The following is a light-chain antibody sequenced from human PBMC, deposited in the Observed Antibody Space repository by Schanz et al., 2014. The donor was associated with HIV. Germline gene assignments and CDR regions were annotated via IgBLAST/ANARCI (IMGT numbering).Light chain of an antibody. CDR1: SSDIGGYKS. Sequence: QSALTQPASVSGSPGQSISISCTGSSSDIGGYKSVSWYQQHPDKVPKLVIFDVIKRPSGVSNRFSGSKSGNTASLTISGLQADDEADYYCSSYTSSNTYVFGTGTKLTVL. CDR2: DVI. J-gene: IGLJ1*01. V-gene: IGLV2-14*03. CDR3: SSYTSSNTYV.